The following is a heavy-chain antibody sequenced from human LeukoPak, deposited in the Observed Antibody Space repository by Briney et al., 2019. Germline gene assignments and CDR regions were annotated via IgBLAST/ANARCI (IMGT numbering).Heavy chain of an antibody. CDR3: AKDYYDSSGPSFDY. V-gene: IGHV3-23*01. CDR2: ISGGGST. Sequence: PGGSLRLSCAASGFTFSSYAMGWVRQAPGKGLQWVSAISGGGSTYYADSVKGRFTISRDNSKNTLFLQMNSLRAEDTAVYYCAKDYYDSSGPSFDYWGQGTLVTVSS. J-gene: IGHJ4*02. D-gene: IGHD3-22*01. CDR1: GFTFSSYA.